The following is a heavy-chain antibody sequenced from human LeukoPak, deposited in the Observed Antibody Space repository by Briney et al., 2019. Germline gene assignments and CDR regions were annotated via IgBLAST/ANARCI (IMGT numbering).Heavy chain of an antibody. CDR2: INHNGDVN. V-gene: IGHV3-7*03. CDR1: GFTFSTYW. D-gene: IGHD3-16*01. J-gene: IGHJ6*02. CDR3: ARGGGLDV. Sequence: GGSLRLSCAASGFTFSTYWMSWVRQAPGKGLEWVASINHNGDVNYYVDSVKGRFTISRDNAKNSLYLQMSNLRAEDTAVYFCARGGGLDVWGQGATVTVSS.